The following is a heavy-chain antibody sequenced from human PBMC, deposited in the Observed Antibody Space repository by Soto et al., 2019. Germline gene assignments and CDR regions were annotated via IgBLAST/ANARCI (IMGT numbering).Heavy chain of an antibody. CDR1: GGSFSCYY. D-gene: IGHD3-3*01. CDR3: ARGRVVVH. Sequence: PSETLSLTCAVYGGSFSCYYWSWIRQPPGKGLEWIGESNHSGRTNYNPSLKSRVTISVDTSKNQFSLKLSSVTAADTAVYYCARGRVVVHWGQGTLVTVSS. CDR2: SNHSGRT. V-gene: IGHV4-34*01. J-gene: IGHJ4*02.